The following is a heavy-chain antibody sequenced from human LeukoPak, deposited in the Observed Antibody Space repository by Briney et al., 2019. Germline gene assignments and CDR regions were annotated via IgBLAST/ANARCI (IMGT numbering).Heavy chain of an antibody. V-gene: IGHV3-23*01. D-gene: IGHD3-22*01. Sequence: GGSLRFSCAASVYTHSSYAMSGVPHARGRGREWGSDISGSGGSTYYADSVGGRYTISRDNSKHRLYLQMNTVRGGDTPVYYCAYWGVVGDFYNCGQRALGTASS. CDR2: ISGSGGST. CDR1: VYTHSSYA. CDR3: AYWGVVGDFYN. J-gene: IGHJ4*02.